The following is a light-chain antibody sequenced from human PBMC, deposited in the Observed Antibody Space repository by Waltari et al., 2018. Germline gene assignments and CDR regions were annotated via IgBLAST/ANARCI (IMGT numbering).Light chain of an antibody. CDR2: YDS. CDR3: LVWHSTIDHQGV. V-gene: IGLV3-21*04. Sequence: SYVVTQSPSVSVAPGETARLPCGGDNIGSNSVPWYQQRPGPAPVLVISYDSDRPSGIPERFSGSNSGNTATLTISWVEAEDEADYYCLVWHSTIDHQGVFGGGTKLTVL. J-gene: IGLJ2*01. CDR1: NIGSNS.